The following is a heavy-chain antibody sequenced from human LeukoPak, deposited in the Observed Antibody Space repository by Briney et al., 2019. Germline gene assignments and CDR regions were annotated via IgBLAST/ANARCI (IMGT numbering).Heavy chain of an antibody. J-gene: IGHJ1*01. CDR1: GDSISGYF. V-gene: IGHV4-59*01. D-gene: IGHD2-8*01. CDR3: ASGRDILTYFQY. CDR2: IYYSGST. Sequence: SETLSLTCTVSGDSISGYFWSWIRQPPGRGLEWIGYIYYSGSTSYNPSLKSRVTISVDTSKNQFSLKLSSVTAADTAVYYCASGRDILTYFQYWGQGTLVTVSS.